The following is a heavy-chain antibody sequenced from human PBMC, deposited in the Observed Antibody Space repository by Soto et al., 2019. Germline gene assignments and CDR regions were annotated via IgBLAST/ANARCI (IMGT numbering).Heavy chain of an antibody. CDR1: GITFSSYD. V-gene: IGHV3-13*01. J-gene: IGHJ4*02. CDR3: ATGGWGSSWYEGGSRIDY. CDR2: IGPAGDT. D-gene: IGHD6-13*01. Sequence: EVQLVESGGGLVQPGGSLRLSCAVSGITFSSYDMHWVRQPPGKGLEWVSGIGPAGDTYYPGSVQGRFTISRDNAKNFLYLQVNSLRAEDTAVYYCATGGWGSSWYEGGSRIDYWGQGTLVTVPS.